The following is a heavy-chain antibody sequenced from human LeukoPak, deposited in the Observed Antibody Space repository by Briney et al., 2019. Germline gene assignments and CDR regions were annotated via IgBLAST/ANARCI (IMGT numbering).Heavy chain of an antibody. CDR1: GFTFSRNS. Sequence: GGSLRLSCAASGFTFSRNSMNWVRQAPGKGLEWVAATVGIGPDTYHADSVKGRFTTSRDNSKNILYLQMNSLRVEDTAVYYCTKASAERCLGAFCYPFDHWGQGTLVTVSS. CDR2: TVGIGPDT. V-gene: IGHV3-23*01. J-gene: IGHJ4*02. CDR3: TKASAERCLGAFCYPFDH. D-gene: IGHD2-15*01.